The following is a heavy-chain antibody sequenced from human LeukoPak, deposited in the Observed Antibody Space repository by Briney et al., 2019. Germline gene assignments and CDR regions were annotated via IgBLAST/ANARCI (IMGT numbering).Heavy chain of an antibody. CDR3: ARGFDKSNDKTLDY. V-gene: IGHV1-8*01. Sequence: ASVKVSCKASGYTFTSYDINWVRQATGQGLEWMGWMNPNSGNTGYAQKFQGRVTMTRNTSISTAYMELSSLRSEDTAVYYCARGFDKSNDKTLDYWGKGTLVTVSS. CDR2: MNPNSGNT. CDR1: GYTFTSYD. J-gene: IGHJ4*02. D-gene: IGHD1-1*01.